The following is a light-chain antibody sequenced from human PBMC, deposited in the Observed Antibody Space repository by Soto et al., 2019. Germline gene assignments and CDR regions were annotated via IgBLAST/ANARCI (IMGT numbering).Light chain of an antibody. CDR3: QLYNSYLWR. CDR2: KAS. Sequence: DIQMTQSPSTVSGSVGDRVTITCRASQTISSWLAWYQQKPGKAPKLLIYKASTLKSGVPSRFSGSGSGTEFTLTISSLQPEDFATYYCQLYNSYLWRFGQGTKVDIK. J-gene: IGKJ1*01. CDR1: QTISSW. V-gene: IGKV1-5*03.